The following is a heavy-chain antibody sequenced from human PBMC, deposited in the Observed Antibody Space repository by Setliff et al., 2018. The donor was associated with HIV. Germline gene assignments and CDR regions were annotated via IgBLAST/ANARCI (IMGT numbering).Heavy chain of an antibody. D-gene: IGHD6-13*01. CDR1: GYTFTSYY. CDR2: INPGGGST. Sequence: ASVKVSCKASGYTFTSYYMRWVRQAPGQGLEWMGIINPGGGSTSSAQKFQGRVTMTRDTSPSTVYMELSSPKSEDTAVYYCARAYSSRWDFDYWGQGTLVTVSS. V-gene: IGHV1-46*01. J-gene: IGHJ4*02. CDR3: ARAYSSRWDFDY.